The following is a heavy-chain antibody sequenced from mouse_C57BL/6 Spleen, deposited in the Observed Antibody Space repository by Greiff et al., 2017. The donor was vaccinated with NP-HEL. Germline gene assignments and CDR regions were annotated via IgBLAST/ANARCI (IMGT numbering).Heavy chain of an antibody. V-gene: IGHV5-6*01. Sequence: EVQLVESGGDLVKPGGSLKLSCAASGFTFSSYGMSWVRQTPDKRLEWVATISSGGSYTYYPDSVKGRFTISRDNAKNTLYLQMSSLKSEDTAMYYCARPAYGNYGAYFDYRGQGTTLTVSS. CDR1: GFTFSSYG. CDR2: ISSGGSYT. J-gene: IGHJ2*01. D-gene: IGHD2-1*01. CDR3: ARPAYGNYGAYFDY.